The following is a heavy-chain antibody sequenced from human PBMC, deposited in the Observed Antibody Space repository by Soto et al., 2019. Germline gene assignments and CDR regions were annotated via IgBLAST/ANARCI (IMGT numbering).Heavy chain of an antibody. CDR2: ISGSGGST. D-gene: IGHD2-2*01. Sequence: GGSLRLSCAASGFTFSSYAMSWVRQAPGKGLEWVSAISGSGGSTYYADSVKGRFTISRDNSKNTLYLQMNSLRAEDTAVYYCAKVEDIVVVPAASFDYWGQGTLVTVSS. CDR3: AKVEDIVVVPAASFDY. CDR1: GFTFSSYA. V-gene: IGHV3-23*01. J-gene: IGHJ4*02.